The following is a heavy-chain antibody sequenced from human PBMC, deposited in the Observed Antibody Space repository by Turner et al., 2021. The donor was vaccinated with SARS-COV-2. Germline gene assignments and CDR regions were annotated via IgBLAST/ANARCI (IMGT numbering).Heavy chain of an antibody. CDR2: VDSGGTT. Sequence: QLQLQESGPRLVKPSETLSLTCTVSGDSIAGSAYYWGWIRQSPAKGLEWIGTVDSGGTTYYKPSLKRRITLSVDTSTNHFYLNLYSVTAADTAVYYCVRLSLVCGDYAEYWGQGALVTVS. CDR1: GDSIAGSAYY. V-gene: IGHV4-39*02. CDR3: VRLSLVCGDYAEY. D-gene: IGHD2-8*01. J-gene: IGHJ4*02.